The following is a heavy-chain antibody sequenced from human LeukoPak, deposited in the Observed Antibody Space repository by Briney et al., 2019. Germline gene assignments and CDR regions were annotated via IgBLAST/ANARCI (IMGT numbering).Heavy chain of an antibody. CDR1: GFTFSSFW. CDR2: IKQDGSEK. CDR3: AREGDGYNSFWLDY. J-gene: IGHJ4*02. Sequence: GGSLRLSCAASGFTFSSFWMTWVRQAPGKGLEWAANIKQDGSEKYYVDSVKGRFTISRDNAKNSPYLQMNSLRAEDTAVYYCAREGDGYNSFWLDYWGQGTLVTVSS. D-gene: IGHD5-24*01. V-gene: IGHV3-7*01.